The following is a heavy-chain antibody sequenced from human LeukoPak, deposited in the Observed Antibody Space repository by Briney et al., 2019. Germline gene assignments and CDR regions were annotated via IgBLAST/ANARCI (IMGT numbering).Heavy chain of an antibody. CDR1: GYSFTSYW. V-gene: IGHV5-51*01. Sequence: GESLKISCKGSGYSFTSYWIGWVRQMPGKGLECMGIIYPGDSNTRYSPSFQGQVTISADKSISTAYLQWSSLKASDTAMYYCARETTVVTPYGNYFDYWGQGTLVTVSS. J-gene: IGHJ4*02. CDR2: IYPGDSNT. CDR3: ARETTVVTPYGNYFDY. D-gene: IGHD4-23*01.